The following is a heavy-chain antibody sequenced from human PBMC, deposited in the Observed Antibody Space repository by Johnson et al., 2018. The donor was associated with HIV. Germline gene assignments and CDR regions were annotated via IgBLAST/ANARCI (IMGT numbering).Heavy chain of an antibody. Sequence: EMQLVESGGGVVQPGRSLRLSCAASGFTFSNYWMHWVRQAPGKGLEWVSVIYSGGSTYYADSVKGRFTISRDNSKNTLYVQMNSLRAEDTAVYYCARGIQPDAFDIWGQGTMVTVSS. V-gene: IGHV3-66*01. CDR3: ARGIQPDAFDI. CDR1: GFTFSNYW. D-gene: IGHD2-2*01. J-gene: IGHJ3*02. CDR2: IYSGGST.